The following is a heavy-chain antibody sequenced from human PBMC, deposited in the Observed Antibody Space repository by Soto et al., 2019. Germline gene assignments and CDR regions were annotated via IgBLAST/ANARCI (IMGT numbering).Heavy chain of an antibody. CDR2: IFSNDEK. J-gene: IGHJ4*02. CDR1: GFSLSTARMG. Sequence: QVTLKESGPVLVKPTETLTLTCTVSGFSLSTARMGVSWIRQPPGKALEWLAHIFSNDEKPSSTSLKSRHTISKVTPKIQVVLTVTNMDPVDTATYYGARIYFGHDYGGLIDYWGQGTLVTVSS. CDR3: ARIYFGHDYGGLIDY. D-gene: IGHD4-17*01. V-gene: IGHV2-26*01.